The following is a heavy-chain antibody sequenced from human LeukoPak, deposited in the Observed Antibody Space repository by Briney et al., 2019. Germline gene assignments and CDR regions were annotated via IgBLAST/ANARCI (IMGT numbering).Heavy chain of an antibody. CDR3: AGLSHYYYYYMDV. V-gene: IGHV3-30-3*01. Sequence: PGGSLRLSCAASGFTFSSYAMHWVRQAPGKGLEWVAVISYDGSNKYYADSVKGRFTISRDNSKNTLYLQMNSLRAEDTAVYYCAGLSHYYYYYMDVWGKGTTVTVSS. CDR2: ISYDGSNK. J-gene: IGHJ6*03. CDR1: GFTFSSYA.